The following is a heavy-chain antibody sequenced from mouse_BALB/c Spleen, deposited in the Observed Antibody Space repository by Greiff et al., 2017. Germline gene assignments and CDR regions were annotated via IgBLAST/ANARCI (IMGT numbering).Heavy chain of an antibody. J-gene: IGHJ4*01. Sequence: EVQLQQSGAELVKPGASVKLSCTASGFNIKDTYMHWVKQRPEQGLEWIGRIDPANGNTKYDPKFQGKATITADTSSNTAYLQLSSLTSEDTAVYYCARGGLAGRLAMDYWGQGTSVTVSS. D-gene: IGHD1-1*01. CDR3: ARGGLAGRLAMDY. V-gene: IGHV14-3*02. CDR2: IDPANGNT. CDR1: GFNIKDTY.